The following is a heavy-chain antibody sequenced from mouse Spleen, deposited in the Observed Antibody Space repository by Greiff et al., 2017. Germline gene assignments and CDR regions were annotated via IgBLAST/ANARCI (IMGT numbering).Heavy chain of an antibody. J-gene: IGHJ4*01. Sequence: EVKLMESGGGLVKPGGSLKLSCAASGFTFSDYGMHWVRQAPEKGLEWVAYISSGSSTIYYADTVKGRFTISRDNAKNTLFLQMTSLRSEDTAMYYCASYYYGYYAMDYWGQGTSVTDSS. CDR2: ISSGSSTI. V-gene: IGHV5-17*01. D-gene: IGHD1-1*01. CDR1: GFTFSDYG. CDR3: ASYYYGYYAMDY.